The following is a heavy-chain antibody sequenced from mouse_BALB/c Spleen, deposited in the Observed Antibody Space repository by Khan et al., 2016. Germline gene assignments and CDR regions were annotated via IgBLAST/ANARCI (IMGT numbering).Heavy chain of an antibody. CDR3: ARHYDYAPFAY. D-gene: IGHD2-4*01. CDR1: GYTFTNYG. J-gene: IGHJ3*01. V-gene: IGHV9-3-1*01. Sequence: QIPLLQSGPELKKPGETVKISCKASGYTFTNYGMNWVKQAPGKGLKWMGWINTYTGEPTYADDFKGRFAFSLETSASTAYLQINNLKKEDTATYFWARHYDYAPFAYWGQETLVTVSA. CDR2: INTYTGEP.